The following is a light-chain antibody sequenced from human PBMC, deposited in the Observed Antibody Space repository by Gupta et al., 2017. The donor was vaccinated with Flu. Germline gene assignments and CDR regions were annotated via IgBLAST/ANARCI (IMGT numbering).Light chain of an antibody. CDR2: DAT. CDR1: QDISNY. CDR3: QHNDDIPRT. V-gene: IGKV1-33*01. J-gene: IGKJ1*01. Sequence: DIQMTQSPSSLSPSVGDRVTITCQASQDISNYVSWYQQRPGKAPKLLIYDATKLQTGVPSRFSGSGSGRDFTFIITSLQPEDIATYYCQHNDDIPRTFGQGTKVEIK.